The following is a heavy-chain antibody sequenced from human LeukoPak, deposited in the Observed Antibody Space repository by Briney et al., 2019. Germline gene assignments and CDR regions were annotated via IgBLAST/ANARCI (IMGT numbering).Heavy chain of an antibody. CDR3: ARVQGSGSYSVYFQH. V-gene: IGHV4-4*07. J-gene: IGHJ1*01. D-gene: IGHD3-10*01. CDR1: GGSISSYY. Sequence: SETLSLTCTVSGGSISSYYWSWIRQPAGKGLEWIGRIYTSGSTNYNPSLKSRVTMSVDTSKNQFSLKLSSVTAADTAVYYCARVQGSGSYSVYFQHWGQGTLVTVSS. CDR2: IYTSGST.